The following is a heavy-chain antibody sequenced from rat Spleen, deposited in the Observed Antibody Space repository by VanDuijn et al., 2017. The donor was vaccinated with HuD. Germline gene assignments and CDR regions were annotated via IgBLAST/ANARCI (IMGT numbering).Heavy chain of an antibody. Sequence: EVELVESGGGLVQPGRSMKLSCAASGFTFSDYGMAWVRQAQTKGLEWVASISTSGVSTYYRDSVKGRFTIFRDNAKSTLYLQMDSLKSEDTATYYCTTTWNFAYWGQGVMVTVSS. V-gene: IGHV5-27*01. CDR2: ISTSGVST. CDR1: GFTFSDYG. J-gene: IGHJ2*01. CDR3: TTTWNFAY.